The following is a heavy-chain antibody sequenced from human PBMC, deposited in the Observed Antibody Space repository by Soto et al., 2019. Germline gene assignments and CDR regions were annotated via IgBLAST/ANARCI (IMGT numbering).Heavy chain of an antibody. D-gene: IGHD3-10*01. V-gene: IGHV3-30*03. Sequence: QVQLVESGGGVVQPGRSLRLSCAASGFTFSSYGMHLVRQAPGKGLEWVAVISYDGSNKYYADSVKGRFTISRDNSKNTLYLQLNSLQAEDTAVYYCAPWFGAFDYWGQGTLVTVSS. J-gene: IGHJ4*02. CDR1: GFTFSSYG. CDR3: APWFGAFDY. CDR2: ISYDGSNK.